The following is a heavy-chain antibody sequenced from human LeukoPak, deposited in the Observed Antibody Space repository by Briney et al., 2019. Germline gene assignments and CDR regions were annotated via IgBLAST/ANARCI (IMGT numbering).Heavy chain of an antibody. CDR2: IYHSGST. D-gene: IGHD5-12*01. Sequence: SETLSLTCTVSGGSISSGGYYWSWIRQPPGKGLEWIGYIYHSGSTYYNPSLKSRVTISVDKSKNQFSLKLSSVTAADTAVYYCAGTYSGYDFDAFDIWGQGTMVTVSS. J-gene: IGHJ3*02. V-gene: IGHV4-30-2*01. CDR1: GGSISSGGYY. CDR3: AGTYSGYDFDAFDI.